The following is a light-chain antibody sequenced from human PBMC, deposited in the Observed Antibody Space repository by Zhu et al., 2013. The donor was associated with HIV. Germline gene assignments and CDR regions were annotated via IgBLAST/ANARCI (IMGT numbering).Light chain of an antibody. CDR1: SSDIGAYKY. CDR3: ATWDDSQSGVL. J-gene: IGLJ2*01. CDR2: DVN. V-gene: IGLV2-8*01. Sequence: QSALTQPPSASGSPGQSVTISCTGTSSDIGAYKYVSWYQQLPGKAPKLMIYDVNKRPSGVPDRFSGSKSGTSASLAISGLRSEDEADYYCATWDDSQSGVLFGGGTKLTVL.